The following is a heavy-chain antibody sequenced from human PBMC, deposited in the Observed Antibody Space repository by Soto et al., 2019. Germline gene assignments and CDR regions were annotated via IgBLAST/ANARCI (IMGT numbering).Heavy chain of an antibody. Sequence: QVQLQESGPGLVKPSQTLSLTCTVSGGSISSGGYYWSWIRQPPGKGLEWIGYIYYSGRTYYNPSLKSRVTISVDTSKNQFSVKLSSVTAADTAVYYCARERITMLRGVNVNWFDPWGQGTLVTVSS. D-gene: IGHD3-10*01. V-gene: IGHV4-31*03. CDR3: ARERITMLRGVNVNWFDP. J-gene: IGHJ5*02. CDR2: IYYSGRT. CDR1: GGSISSGGYY.